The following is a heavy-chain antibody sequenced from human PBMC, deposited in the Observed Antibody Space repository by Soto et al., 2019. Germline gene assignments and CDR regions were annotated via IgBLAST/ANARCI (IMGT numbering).Heavy chain of an antibody. D-gene: IGHD2-2*01. J-gene: IGHJ5*02. CDR3: ARLKGYQLLHSNWFDP. CDR1: GGSLRGYY. Sequence: PSETLSLTFSVYGGSLRGYYWSRIRHPPGKGLEWIGEINHIGSTNYNPSLKSRVTISVDTSKNPLSLKLSSVTAADTAVYYCARLKGYQLLHSNWFDPWGQGTLVTVSS. CDR2: INHIGST. V-gene: IGHV4-34*01.